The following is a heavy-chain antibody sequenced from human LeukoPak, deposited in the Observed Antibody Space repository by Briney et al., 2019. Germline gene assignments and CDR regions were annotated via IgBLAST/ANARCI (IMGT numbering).Heavy chain of an antibody. CDR1: GFTFRSDA. J-gene: IGHJ3*02. V-gene: IGHV3-23*01. CDR2: ISGNGGNS. CDR3: AKDNIGWVSTIPAAGPEGAFDM. Sequence: QPGGSLRLSCAASGFTFRSDAMSWVPRAPGKGLERVSVISGNGGNSYYADSVKGRFTISRDNSKNTLYLQMNSLRAEDTAVYYCAKDNIGWVSTIPAAGPEGAFDMWGRGTMVTVS. D-gene: IGHD6-13*01.